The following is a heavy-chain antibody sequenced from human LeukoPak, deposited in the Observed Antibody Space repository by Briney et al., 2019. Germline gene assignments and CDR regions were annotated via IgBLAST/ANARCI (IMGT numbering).Heavy chain of an antibody. CDR3: AISLGGYSGSYPY. CDR2: ISAYNGNT. D-gene: IGHD1-26*01. V-gene: IGHV1-18*01. J-gene: IGHJ4*02. CDR1: GYTFTSLF. Sequence: ASVKVSCKASGYTFTSLFISWVRQAPGQGLEWMGWISAYNGNTNYAQRLQGRVIMTTDTSTTTAYIELRSLRSDDTAVYYCAISLGGYSGSYPYWGQGTLVTVSS.